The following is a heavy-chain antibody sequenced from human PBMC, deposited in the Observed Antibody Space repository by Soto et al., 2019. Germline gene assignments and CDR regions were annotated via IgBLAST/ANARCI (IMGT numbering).Heavy chain of an antibody. CDR2: INAYNGNT. CDR3: AKRFPPPYYYDSSGYLQGTRPYYFDY. V-gene: IGHV1-18*01. D-gene: IGHD3-22*01. J-gene: IGHJ4*02. Sequence: ASVKVSCKASGYTFTSYGISWVRQAPGQGLEWMGWINAYNGNTNYAQKLQGRVTMTTDTSTSTAYMELRSLRSDDTAVYYCAKRFPPPYYYDSSGYLQGTRPYYFDYWGQGTLVTVSS. CDR1: GYTFTSYG.